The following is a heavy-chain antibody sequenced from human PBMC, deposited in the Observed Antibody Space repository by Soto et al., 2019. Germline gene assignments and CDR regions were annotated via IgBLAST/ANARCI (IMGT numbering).Heavy chain of an antibody. D-gene: IGHD6-19*01. CDR1: GYTFTNYG. Sequence: GASVKVSCKASGYTFTNYGISWVRQAPGQGLEWMGWVSGYNGNTNYAQNLRGRVTMTTDTSTTTAYMELRTLRFDDTAVYYCARDEGSHGFDSWGQGTLVTVSS. CDR2: VSGYNGNT. CDR3: ARDEGSHGFDS. J-gene: IGHJ4*02. V-gene: IGHV1-18*04.